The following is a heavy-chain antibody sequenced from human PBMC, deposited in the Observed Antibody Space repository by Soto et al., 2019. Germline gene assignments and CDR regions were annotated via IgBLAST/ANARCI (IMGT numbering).Heavy chain of an antibody. Sequence: QVQLQESGPGLVKPSQTLSLTCTVSGGSISSGDYYWSWIRQPPGKGLEWIGYIYYSGSTYYNPSLKSRVTISVDTSKNQFSLKLSSVTAADTAVYYCAGSAYCGGDCPPFWYYYGMDVWGQGTTVTVSS. V-gene: IGHV4-30-4*01. CDR3: AGSAYCGGDCPPFWYYYGMDV. J-gene: IGHJ6*02. CDR2: IYYSGST. CDR1: GGSISSGDYY. D-gene: IGHD2-21*02.